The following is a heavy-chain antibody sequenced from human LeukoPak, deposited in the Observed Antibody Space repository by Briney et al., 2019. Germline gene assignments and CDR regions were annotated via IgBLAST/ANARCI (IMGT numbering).Heavy chain of an antibody. V-gene: IGHV3-30*18. CDR1: GFTFSSYG. J-gene: IGHJ6*03. CDR2: ISYDGSNK. Sequence: GGSLRLSCAASGFTFSSYGMHWVRQAPGKGLAWVAVISYDGSNKYYADSVKGRFTISRDNSKNTLYLQMNSLRAEDTAVYYCAKSLVSYSYYYYMDVWGKGTTVTVSS. D-gene: IGHD2-15*01. CDR3: AKSLVSYSYYYYMDV.